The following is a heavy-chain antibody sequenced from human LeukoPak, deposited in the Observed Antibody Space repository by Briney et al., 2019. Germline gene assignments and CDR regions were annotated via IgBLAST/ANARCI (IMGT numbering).Heavy chain of an antibody. CDR1: GFSFVRYG. CDR3: AKRRSDYGDYVSYFDY. J-gene: IGHJ4*02. V-gene: IGHV3-30*18. CDR2: ISDDGRTK. D-gene: IGHD4-17*01. Sequence: GWSLRLSCAASGFSFVRYGMHWVRQAPGKGLEWVRVISDDGRTKDYADSVKGRFTISRDNSKATLYLQMNSLRAEDTAAYYCAKRRSDYGDYVSYFDYWGQGTLVTVSS.